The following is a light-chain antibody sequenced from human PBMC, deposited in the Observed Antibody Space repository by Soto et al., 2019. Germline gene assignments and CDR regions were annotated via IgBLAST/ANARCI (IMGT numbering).Light chain of an antibody. J-gene: IGKJ5*01. CDR1: QSVSSSY. CDR3: QQYGSSPVT. V-gene: IGKV3-20*01. CDR2: GAS. Sequence: EIVLTQSPATLSLSPGESATLSCRASQSVSSSYLAWYQQKPGQAPRLLMYGASSRATGIPDRFSGSGSGTDFTLTISRLEPEEFAVYYCQQYGSSPVTFGQGTRLEIK.